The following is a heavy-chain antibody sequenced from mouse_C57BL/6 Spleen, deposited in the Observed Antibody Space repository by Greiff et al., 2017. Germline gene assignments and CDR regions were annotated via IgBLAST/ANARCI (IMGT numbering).Heavy chain of an antibody. V-gene: IGHV1-55*01. J-gene: IGHJ2*01. CDR1: GYTFPSYW. CDR2: IYPGSGST. CDR3: ARYYYGSSLDY. D-gene: IGHD1-1*01. Sequence: VQLQQPGTELVKPGASVKLSCKASGYTFPSYWITWVKQRPGQGLEWIGDIYPGSGSTNYNEKFKSKATLTVDTSSSTAYMQLSSLTSEDSAVYYCARYYYGSSLDYWGQGTTLTVSS.